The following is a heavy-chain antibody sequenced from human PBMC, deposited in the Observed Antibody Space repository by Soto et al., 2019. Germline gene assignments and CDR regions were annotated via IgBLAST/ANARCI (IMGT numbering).Heavy chain of an antibody. CDR2: IHSDGSDT. J-gene: IGHJ3*01. D-gene: IGHD1-26*01. CDR3: ARGDRGAFDL. Sequence: EVQLVESGGGLVQPGESLRLSCAASGFTFSYYWMHWVRQAPGKGLVWVSRIHSDGSDTTYADSVKGRFTISRDSARNTLDLQMNSLRAEDTAVYYCARGDRGAFDLWGQGTVVTVSS. CDR1: GFTFSYYW. V-gene: IGHV3-74*01.